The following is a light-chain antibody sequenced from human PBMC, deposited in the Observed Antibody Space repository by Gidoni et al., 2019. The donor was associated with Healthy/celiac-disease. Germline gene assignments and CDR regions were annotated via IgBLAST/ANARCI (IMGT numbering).Light chain of an antibody. CDR1: SSDVGGYNY. CDR2: EVS. V-gene: IGLV2-14*01. J-gene: IGLJ3*02. CDR3: SSYTSSSNWV. Sequence: QSALTQHASVSGSPGQSITISCTGTSSDVGGYNYVSWYQQHPGKAPKLMIYEVSNRPSGVPDRFSGSKSGNTASLTISGLQAEDEADYYCSSYTSSSNWVFGGGTKLTVL.